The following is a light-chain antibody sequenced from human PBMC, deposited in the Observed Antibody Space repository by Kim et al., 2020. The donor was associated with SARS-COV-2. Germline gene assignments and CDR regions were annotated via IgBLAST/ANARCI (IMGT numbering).Light chain of an antibody. J-gene: IGLJ3*02. CDR1: SGSIARTY. CDR2: ETN. CDR3: QSYYSSNSWV. Sequence: KTVIISCTRSSGSIARTYVQWYRLRPGSAPTTVIYETNQRPSGVPDRFSGSIDGSANSASLTISGLKTEDEADYYCQSYYSSNSWVFGGGTQLTVL. V-gene: IGLV6-57*03.